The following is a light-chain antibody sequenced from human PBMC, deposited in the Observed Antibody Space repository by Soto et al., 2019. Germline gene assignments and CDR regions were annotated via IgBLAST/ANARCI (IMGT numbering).Light chain of an antibody. CDR1: QSLSSSY. CDR3: QQYGTKAS. CDR2: RSS. V-gene: IGKV3-20*01. J-gene: IGKJ3*01. Sequence: ESVLTQSPSSLSLSPGESATLSCRASQSLSSSYLAWYQQKAGQPPRLLMFRSSDRAAGVPDRFSGSASGTEFTLTISSLEPEDFAVYYCQQYGTKASFGTGTKVDIK.